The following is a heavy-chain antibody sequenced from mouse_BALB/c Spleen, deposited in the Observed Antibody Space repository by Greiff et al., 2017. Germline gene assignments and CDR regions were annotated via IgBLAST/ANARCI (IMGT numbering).Heavy chain of an antibody. V-gene: IGHV2-9*02. J-gene: IGHJ4*01. CDR1: GFSLTSYG. CDR2: IWAGGST. Sequence: VKLVESGPGLVAPSQSLSITCTVSGFSLTSYGVHWVRQPPGKGLEWLGVIWAGGSTNYNSALMSRLSISKDNSKSQVVLKMNSLQTDDTAMYYCARLLLLRGNAMDYWGQGTSVTVSS. CDR3: ARLLLLRGNAMDY. D-gene: IGHD1-2*01.